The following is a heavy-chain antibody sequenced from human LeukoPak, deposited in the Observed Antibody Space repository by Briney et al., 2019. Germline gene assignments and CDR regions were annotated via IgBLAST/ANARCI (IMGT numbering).Heavy chain of an antibody. CDR1: SGSISSYY. D-gene: IGHD6-13*01. J-gene: IGHJ5*02. Sequence: SETLSLTCTVSSGSISSYYWSWIRQPPGKGLEWIGYIYYSGSTNYNPSLKSRVTMSVDTSKNQFSLKLSSVTAADTAVYYCARDVYSSSWDALRLTNWFDPWGQGTLVTVSS. V-gene: IGHV4-59*12. CDR2: IYYSGST. CDR3: ARDVYSSSWDALRLTNWFDP.